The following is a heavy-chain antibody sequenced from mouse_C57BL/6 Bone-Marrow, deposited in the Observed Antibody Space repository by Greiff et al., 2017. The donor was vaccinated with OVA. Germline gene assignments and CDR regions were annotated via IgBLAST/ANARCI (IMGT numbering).Heavy chain of an antibody. CDR2: ISYDGSN. Sequence: ESGPGLVKPSQSLSLTCSVTGYSITSGYYWNWIRQFPGNKLEWMGYISYDGSNNYNPSLKNRISITRDTSKNQFFLKLNSVTTEDTATYYCARYYGSSYGYWYFDVWGTGTTVTVSS. CDR1: GYSITSGYY. J-gene: IGHJ1*03. CDR3: ARYYGSSYGYWYFDV. V-gene: IGHV3-6*01. D-gene: IGHD1-1*01.